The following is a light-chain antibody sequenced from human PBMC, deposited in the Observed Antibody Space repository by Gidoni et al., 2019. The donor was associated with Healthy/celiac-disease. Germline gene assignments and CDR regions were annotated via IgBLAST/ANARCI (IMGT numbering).Light chain of an antibody. CDR2: GAS. CDR3: QQYNNWPLT. V-gene: IGKV3D-15*01. J-gene: IGKJ4*01. Sequence: EIVMTQSPATLSVSPGERATFPCRASQSVSSNLAWYQQKPGQAPRLLIYGASTRATGIPARFSGSGSGTEFTLTISSLQSEDFAVYYCQQYNNWPLTFGGXTKVEIK. CDR1: QSVSSN.